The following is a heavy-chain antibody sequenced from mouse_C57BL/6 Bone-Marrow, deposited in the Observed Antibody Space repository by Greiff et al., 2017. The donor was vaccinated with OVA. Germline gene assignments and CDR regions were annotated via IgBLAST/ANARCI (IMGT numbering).Heavy chain of an antibody. D-gene: IGHD2-1*01. CDR1: GYTFTSYG. CDR3: ASGPYYGNYGFAY. Sequence: LQESGAELARPGASVKLSCKASGYTFTSYGISWVKQRTGQGLEWIGEIYPRSGNTYYNEKFKGKATLTADKSSSTAYMELRSLTSEDSAVYFCASGPYYGNYGFAYWGQGTLVTVSA. CDR2: IYPRSGNT. J-gene: IGHJ3*01. V-gene: IGHV1-81*01.